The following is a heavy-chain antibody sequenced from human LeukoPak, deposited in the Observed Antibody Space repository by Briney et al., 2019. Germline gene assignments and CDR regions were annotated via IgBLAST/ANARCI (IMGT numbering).Heavy chain of an antibody. J-gene: IGHJ6*03. CDR3: AKDGDSSSWYGYYYYYMDV. Sequence: GRSLRLSCAASGFTFDDYAMHWVRQAPEKGLEWVSGISWNSGSIGYADSVKGRFTISRDNAKNSLYLQMNSLRAEDMALYYCAKDGDSSSWYGYYYYYMDVWGKGTTVTVSS. CDR2: ISWNSGSI. CDR1: GFTFDDYA. D-gene: IGHD6-13*01. V-gene: IGHV3-9*03.